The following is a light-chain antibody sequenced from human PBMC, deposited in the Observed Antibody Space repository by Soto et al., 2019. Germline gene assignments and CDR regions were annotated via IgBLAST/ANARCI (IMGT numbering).Light chain of an antibody. V-gene: IGLV2-14*01. J-gene: IGLJ1*01. CDR2: EVS. CDR3: SSYSISTAYL. Sequence: QSALTQPASESGSPGQSITISCTGTSSDVGGYDYVSWYQLHPGKAPKLMVFEVSNRPSGVSYRFSGSKSGNTASLTISGLQAEDEADYFCSSYSISTAYLFGTGTKVTVL. CDR1: SSDVGGYDY.